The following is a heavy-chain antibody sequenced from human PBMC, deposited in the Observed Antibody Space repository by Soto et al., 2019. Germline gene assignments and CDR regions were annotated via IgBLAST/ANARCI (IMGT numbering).Heavy chain of an antibody. D-gene: IGHD2-8*01. CDR3: ANDAVSSNGKWDWFVS. J-gene: IGHJ5*01. Sequence: DVQLLESGGGLVQPGGSLTLSCAASRFIFSDYAMNWVRQAPGKGLEWVSSIGGGNTDRYYADSVKGRFIISRDNTKNTMYLQLNSLRDDVTAVYYCANDAVSSNGKWDWFVSWGQGTLVTVPS. CDR1: RFIFSDYA. CDR2: IGGGNTDR. V-gene: IGHV3-23*01.